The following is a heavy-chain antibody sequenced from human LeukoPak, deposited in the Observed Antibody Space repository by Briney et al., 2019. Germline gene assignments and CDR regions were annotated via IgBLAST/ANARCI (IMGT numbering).Heavy chain of an antibody. J-gene: IGHJ6*02. CDR2: IYYSGST. CDR1: GGSISSGGYY. Sequence: PSETLSLTCTVSGGSISSGGYYWSWIRQHPGKGLEWIGYIYYSGSTYYNPSLKSRVTISVDTSKNQFSLKLSSVTAADTAVYYCARVGVEYQLLTHYYYYYGMDVWGQGTTVTVSS. D-gene: IGHD2-2*01. V-gene: IGHV4-31*03. CDR3: ARVGVEYQLLTHYYYYYGMDV.